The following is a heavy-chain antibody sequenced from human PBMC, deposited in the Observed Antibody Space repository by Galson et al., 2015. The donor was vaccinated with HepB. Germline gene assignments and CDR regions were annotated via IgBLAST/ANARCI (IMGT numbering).Heavy chain of an antibody. CDR2: ISYDGSNK. J-gene: IGHJ4*02. Sequence: SLRLSCAASGFTFSSYAMHWVRQAPGKGLEWVAVISYDGSNKYYADSVKGRFTISRDNSKNTLYLQMNSLRAEDTAVYYCARSGNFWVATITGYFDYWGQGTLVTVSS. CDR1: GFTFSSYA. V-gene: IGHV3-30-3*01. D-gene: IGHD5-12*01. CDR3: ARSGNFWVATITGYFDY.